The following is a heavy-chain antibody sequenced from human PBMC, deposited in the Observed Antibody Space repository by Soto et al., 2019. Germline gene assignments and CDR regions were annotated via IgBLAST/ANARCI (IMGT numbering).Heavy chain of an antibody. CDR3: ATVGRGIAVAGTGVAYYYYGMDV. V-gene: IGHV1-24*01. CDR2: FDPEDGET. CDR1: GYTLTELS. D-gene: IGHD6-19*01. Sequence: GASVKVSCKVSGYTLTELSMHWVRQAPGKGLEWMGGFDPEDGETIYAQKFQGRVTMTEDTSTDTAYMELSSLKSEDTAVYYCATVGRGIAVAGTGVAYYYYGMDVWGQGTTVTVSS. J-gene: IGHJ6*02.